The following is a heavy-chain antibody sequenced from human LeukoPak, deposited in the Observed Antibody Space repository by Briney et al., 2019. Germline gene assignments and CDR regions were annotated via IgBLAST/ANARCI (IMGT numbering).Heavy chain of an antibody. CDR2: ISYDGSNK. D-gene: IGHD2-8*02. Sequence: PGGSLRLSCAASGFTFSSYGMHWVRQAPGKGLEWVAVISYDGSNKYYADSVKGRFTISRDNSKNTLYLQMNSLRAEDTALYFCAKSRLVDYNFYYMDVWGKGTTVTVSS. CDR1: GFTFSSYG. J-gene: IGHJ6*03. V-gene: IGHV3-30*18. CDR3: AKSRLVDYNFYYMDV.